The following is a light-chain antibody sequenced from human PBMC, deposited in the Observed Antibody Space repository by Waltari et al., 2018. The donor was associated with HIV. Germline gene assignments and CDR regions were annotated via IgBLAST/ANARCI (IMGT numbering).Light chain of an antibody. V-gene: IGKV3-20*01. CDR2: VAS. Sequence: EIVLTQSPGTLSLSPGERAHHSCRASQSVSSSYLAWYQQKPGQAPRLLIYVASSRATGIPDRFSGSGSGTDFTLTISRLEPEDFAVYYCQQYGSSPLTFGGGTKVEIK. J-gene: IGKJ4*01. CDR3: QQYGSSPLT. CDR1: QSVSSSY.